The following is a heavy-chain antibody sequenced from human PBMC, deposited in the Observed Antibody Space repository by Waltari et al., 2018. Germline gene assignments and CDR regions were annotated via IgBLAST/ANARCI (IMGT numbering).Heavy chain of an antibody. D-gene: IGHD3-22*01. CDR2: ISGSGGSK. J-gene: IGHJ3*02. CDR3: AKSHRGYYDSSGSDAFDI. V-gene: IGHV3-23*01. Sequence: EVQLLESGGGLVQPGGSLRLSCAASGFTFSSYAMSWVRQAPGKGLEWVSAISGSGGSKYYADSVKGRFTISRDNAKNTLYLQMNSLRAEDTAVYYCAKSHRGYYDSSGSDAFDIWGQGTMVTVSS. CDR1: GFTFSSYA.